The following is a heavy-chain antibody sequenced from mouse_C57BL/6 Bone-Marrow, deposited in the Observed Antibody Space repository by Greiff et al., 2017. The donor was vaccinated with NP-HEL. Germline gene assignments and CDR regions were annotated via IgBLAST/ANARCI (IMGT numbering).Heavy chain of an antibody. J-gene: IGHJ3*01. Sequence: VQLQQPGAELVRPGSSVKLSCKASGYTFTSYWMDWVKQRPGQGLEWIGNIYPSDSETHYNQTFKDKATLTVDKSSSTAYMQLSSLTSEDSAVYYCARMGLTGTGFAYWGQGTLVTVSA. CDR2: IYPSDSET. V-gene: IGHV1-61*01. D-gene: IGHD4-1*01. CDR3: ARMGLTGTGFAY. CDR1: GYTFTSYW.